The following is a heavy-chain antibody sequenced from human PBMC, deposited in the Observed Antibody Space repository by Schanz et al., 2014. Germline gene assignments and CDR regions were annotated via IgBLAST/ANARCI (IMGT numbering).Heavy chain of an antibody. J-gene: IGHJ4*02. CDR3: ARGYGDSATDF. Sequence: QVQLVQSGAEMKKPGASVKVSCKASGYTFTCYYMHWVRQAPGQGLEWMGRIIPILGIANYAQKFQGRVTITADRSTSTAYMELSSLRSEDTAVYYCARGYGDSATDFWGQGTLVTVSS. D-gene: IGHD4-17*01. CDR1: GYTFTCYY. CDR2: IIPILGIA. V-gene: IGHV1-69*09.